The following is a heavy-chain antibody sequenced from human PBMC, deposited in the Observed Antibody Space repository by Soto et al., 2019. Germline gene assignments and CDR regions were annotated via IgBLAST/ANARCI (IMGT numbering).Heavy chain of an antibody. CDR2: INHSGST. J-gene: IGHJ6*02. D-gene: IGHD2-2*01. V-gene: IGHV4-34*01. CDR1: GGSFSGYY. CDR3: ARGSVPDSYYYYGMDV. Sequence: SETLSLTCAVYGGSFSGYYWSWIRPPPGKGLEWIGEINHSGSTNYNPSLKSRVTISVDTSKNQFSLKLSSVTAADTAVYYCARGSVPDSYYYYGMDVWGQGTTVTVSS.